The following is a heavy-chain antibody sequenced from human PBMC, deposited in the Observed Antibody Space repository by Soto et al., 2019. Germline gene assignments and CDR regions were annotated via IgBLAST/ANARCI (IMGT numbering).Heavy chain of an antibody. CDR2: INSDGSST. Sequence: EVQLVESGGGLVQPGGSLRLSCAASGFTFSTSWMHWVRQAPGKGLVWVSHINSDGSSTTYADSVKGRFTISRDNAKNTLYLQINSLRAEDTSVYFCARDRSYAFDVWGQGTRVTVSS. J-gene: IGHJ3*01. CDR3: ARDRSYAFDV. V-gene: IGHV3-74*01. CDR1: GFTFSTSW.